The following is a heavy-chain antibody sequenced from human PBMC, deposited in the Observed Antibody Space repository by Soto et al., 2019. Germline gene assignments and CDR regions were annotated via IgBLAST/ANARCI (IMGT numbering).Heavy chain of an antibody. V-gene: IGHV1-8*01. CDR1: GYTFTSYD. CDR3: ARRPHWLAYWYFDL. J-gene: IGHJ2*01. CDR2: MNPNSGNT. Sequence: QVQLVQSGAEVKKPGASVKVSCKASGYTFTSYDINWVREATGQGLEWMGWMNPNSGNTGYAQKFQGRDTMTRNTSISTAYMELSSLRSEDTAVYYCARRPHWLAYWYFDLWGRGTLVTVSS. D-gene: IGHD6-19*01.